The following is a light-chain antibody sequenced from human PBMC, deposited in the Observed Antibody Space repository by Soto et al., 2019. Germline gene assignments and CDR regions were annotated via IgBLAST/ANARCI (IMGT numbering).Light chain of an antibody. CDR3: NSYTTTSTLV. CDR1: SSDVGGYNF. CDR2: DVS. V-gene: IGLV2-14*01. Sequence: QSALTQPASVSGSPGQSITISCTGTSSDVGGYNFVSWYQQHPGKAPKLMIYDVSNRPSGVSNRFSGSKSGNTASLTISGLLAEDEADYYCNSYTTTSTLVFGGGTKLTVL. J-gene: IGLJ2*01.